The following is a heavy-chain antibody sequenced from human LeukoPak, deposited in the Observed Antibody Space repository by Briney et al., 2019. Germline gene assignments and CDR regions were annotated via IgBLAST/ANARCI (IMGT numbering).Heavy chain of an antibody. CDR2: IWYDGSNK. J-gene: IGHJ3*02. V-gene: IGHV3-33*08. Sequence: QPGGSLRLSCAASGFTFSNYGMHWVRQAPGKGLEWVAVIWYDGSNKYYADSVKGRFIISRDNSKNTLYLQMSSLRAEDTAVYYCARDLESFDIWGQGTMVTVSS. CDR1: GFTFSNYG. CDR3: ARDLESFDI.